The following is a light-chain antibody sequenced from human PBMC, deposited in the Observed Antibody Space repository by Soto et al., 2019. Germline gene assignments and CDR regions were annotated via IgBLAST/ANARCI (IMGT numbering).Light chain of an antibody. CDR2: GAS. CDR3: QQYNNWPRT. V-gene: IGKV3-15*01. Sequence: EIVLTQSPATLSLSPGERATLSCRASQSVGSNLAWYQQKNGQTPRLLIYGASTRATGIPARFSGSGSGTEFTLTISSLQSEDFAVYYCQQYNNWPRTFGQGTKVDIK. J-gene: IGKJ1*01. CDR1: QSVGSN.